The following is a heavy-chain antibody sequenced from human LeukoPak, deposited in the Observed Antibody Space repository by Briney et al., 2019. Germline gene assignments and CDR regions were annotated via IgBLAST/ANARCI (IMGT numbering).Heavy chain of an antibody. J-gene: IGHJ6*03. CDR3: ARGYNNWNYYYYYMDV. Sequence: SETLSLTCTVSGGSISSYYWSWIRQPPGKGLEWIGYIYYSGSTNYNPSLKSRVTISVDTSKNQFSLKLSSVTAADTAVYYCARGYNNWNYYYYYMDVWGKGTTVTVSS. CDR1: GGSISSYY. V-gene: IGHV4-59*01. D-gene: IGHD1-20*01. CDR2: IYYSGST.